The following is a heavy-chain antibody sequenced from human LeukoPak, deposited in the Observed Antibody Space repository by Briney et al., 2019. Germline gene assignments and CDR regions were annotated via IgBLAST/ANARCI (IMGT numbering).Heavy chain of an antibody. D-gene: IGHD2-2*01. Sequence: SETLSLTCAVYGGSFSGYYWSWIRQPPGKGLEWIGEINHSGSTNYNPSLKSRVTISVDTSKNQFSLKLSFVTAADTAVYYCASGRTNCSSTSCYYYYYMDVWGKGTTVTVSS. V-gene: IGHV4-34*01. CDR3: ASGRTNCSSTSCYYYYYMDV. CDR2: INHSGST. CDR1: GGSFSGYY. J-gene: IGHJ6*03.